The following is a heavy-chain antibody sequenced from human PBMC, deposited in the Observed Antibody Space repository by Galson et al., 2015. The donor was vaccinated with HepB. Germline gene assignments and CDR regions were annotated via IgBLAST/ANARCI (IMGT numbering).Heavy chain of an antibody. D-gene: IGHD1-26*01. CDR1: GYTFTSYA. V-gene: IGHV1-3*01. CDR3: ARESVGATLGGY. Sequence: QSGAEVKKPGASVKVSCKASGYTFTSYAMHWVRQAPGQRLEWMGWINAGNGNTEYSQKFQGRVTITRDTSASTAYMELSSLRSEDTAVYYCARESVGATLGGYWGQGTLVTVSS. J-gene: IGHJ4*02. CDR2: INAGNGNT.